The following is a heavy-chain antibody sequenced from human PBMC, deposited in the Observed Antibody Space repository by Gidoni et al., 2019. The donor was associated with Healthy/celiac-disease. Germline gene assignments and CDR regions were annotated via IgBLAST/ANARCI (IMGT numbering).Heavy chain of an antibody. J-gene: IGHJ4*02. CDR3: ARGVVSSELGI. V-gene: IGHV4-59*01. D-gene: IGHD6-6*01. CDR2: IYYSGST. Sequence: QVQLQESGPGLVKPSETLSLTCTVSGGSISSYYWSWIRQPPGKGLEWIGYIYYSGSTNYNPSLKSRVIISVDTSKNQFSLKLSSVTAADTAVYYCARGVVSSELGIWGQGTLVTVSS. CDR1: GGSISSYY.